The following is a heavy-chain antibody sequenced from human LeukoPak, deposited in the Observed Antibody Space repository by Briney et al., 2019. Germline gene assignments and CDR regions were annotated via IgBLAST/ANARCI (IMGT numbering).Heavy chain of an antibody. CDR2: ISGGGGTT. J-gene: IGHJ5*02. CDR1: GFTFSNYA. V-gene: IGHV3-23*01. CDR3: AKNPTPRRITGWFDP. D-gene: IGHD3-10*01. Sequence: GGSLRLSCAASGFTFSNYAMNWVRQAPGKGLEWVSAISGGGGTTYYTDSVKGRFTISRDNSKNTLYLQMNSLRAEDTAVYYCAKNPTPRRITGWFDPWGQGTLVTVSS.